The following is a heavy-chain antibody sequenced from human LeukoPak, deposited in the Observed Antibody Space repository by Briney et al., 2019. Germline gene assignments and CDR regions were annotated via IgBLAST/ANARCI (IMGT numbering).Heavy chain of an antibody. CDR3: ARSGSPMTTDPIDTDI. CDR1: GYTLTELS. CDR2: FDPEDGET. D-gene: IGHD4-17*01. Sequence: GASVKVSLKVSGYTLTELSMHWVRQAPGKGLEWMGGFDPEDGETIYAQKFQGRVTMTEDTSTDTAYMELSSLRSEDTAVYYCARSGSPMTTDPIDTDIWGQGTMVTVSS. V-gene: IGHV1-24*01. J-gene: IGHJ3*02.